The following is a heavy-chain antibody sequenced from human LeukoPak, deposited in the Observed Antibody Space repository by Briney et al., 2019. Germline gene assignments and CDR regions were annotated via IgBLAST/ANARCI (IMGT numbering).Heavy chain of an antibody. CDR2: INHSGST. Sequence: PSGTLSLTCAVYGGSFSGYYWSWIRQPPGKGLERIGEINHSGSTNYNPSLKSRVTISVDTSKNQFSLKLSSVTAADTAVYYCARGPYKSGYSYGPALRFFDYWGQGTLVTVSS. CDR1: GGSFSGYY. D-gene: IGHD5-18*01. V-gene: IGHV4-34*01. J-gene: IGHJ4*02. CDR3: ARGPYKSGYSYGPALRFFDY.